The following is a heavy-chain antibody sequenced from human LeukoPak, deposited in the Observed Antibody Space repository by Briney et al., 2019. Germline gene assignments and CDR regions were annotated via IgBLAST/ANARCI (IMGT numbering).Heavy chain of an antibody. V-gene: IGHV1-69*13. J-gene: IGHJ6*03. D-gene: IGHD6-19*01. CDR2: IIPIFGTA. Sequence: SVKVSCKASGGTFSSYAISWVRQAPGQGLEWMGGIIPIFGTANYAQKFQGRVTITADESTSTAYMELSSLSSEDTAVYYCARDRQKRAGYSSGWYYYYYMDVWGKGTTVTVSS. CDR1: GGTFSSYA. CDR3: ARDRQKRAGYSSGWYYYYYMDV.